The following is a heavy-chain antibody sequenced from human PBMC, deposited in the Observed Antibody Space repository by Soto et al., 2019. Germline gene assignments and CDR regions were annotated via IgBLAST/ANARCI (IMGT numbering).Heavy chain of an antibody. J-gene: IGHJ3*02. Sequence: GGSLRLSCAASGFTFSSYEMNWVRQAPGKGLEWVSYISSSDTTIYYADSVKGRFTISRDNAKNSLYLQMNSLRAEDTAVYYCARDSLNVFRDSDAFDIWGQGTMVTVSS. CDR3: ARDSLNVFRDSDAFDI. D-gene: IGHD2-21*01. CDR2: ISSSDTTI. CDR1: GFTFSSYE. V-gene: IGHV3-48*03.